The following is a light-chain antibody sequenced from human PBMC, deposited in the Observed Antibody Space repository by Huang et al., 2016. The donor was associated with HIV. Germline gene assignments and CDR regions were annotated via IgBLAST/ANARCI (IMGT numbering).Light chain of an antibody. CDR2: AS. J-gene: IGKJ1*01. CDR3: QQSYISPWT. Sequence: DIQMTQPPSSLSASVGDRVTITCRTSQSVGNSLNWYQQKPGKAPELLIYASSLQAWVSSRFSGSGSGTDFTLIISSLQPEDFATYYCQQSYISPWTFGQGTKVDLK. V-gene: IGKV1-39*01. CDR1: QSVGNS.